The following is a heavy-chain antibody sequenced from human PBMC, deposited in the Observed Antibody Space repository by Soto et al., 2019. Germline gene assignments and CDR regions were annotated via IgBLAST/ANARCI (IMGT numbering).Heavy chain of an antibody. CDR3: ARETYSSGPFDY. CDR1: GFTFSSYS. V-gene: IGHV3-21*01. D-gene: IGHD6-19*01. Sequence: EVQLVESGGGLVKPGGSLRLSCAASGFTFSSYSMNWVRQAPGKGLEWVSSISSSSSYIYYADPVKGRFTISRDNAKNSLYLQMNSLRAEDTAVYYCARETYSSGPFDYWGQGTLVTVSS. CDR2: ISSSSSYI. J-gene: IGHJ4*02.